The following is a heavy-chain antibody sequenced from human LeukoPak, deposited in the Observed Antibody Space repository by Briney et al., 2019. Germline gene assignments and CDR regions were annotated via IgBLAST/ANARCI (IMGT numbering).Heavy chain of an antibody. CDR2: INHSGST. CDR3: ARFRVRGIQDV. Sequence: SQTLSLTCTVSGGSISSGDYYWSWIRQPPGKGLEWIGEINHSGSTNYNPSLKSRVTISVDTSKNQFSLKLSSVTAADTAVYYWARFRVRGIQDVWGKGTTVTVSS. CDR1: GGSISSGDYY. V-gene: IGHV4-30-4*01. J-gene: IGHJ6*04. D-gene: IGHD3-10*01.